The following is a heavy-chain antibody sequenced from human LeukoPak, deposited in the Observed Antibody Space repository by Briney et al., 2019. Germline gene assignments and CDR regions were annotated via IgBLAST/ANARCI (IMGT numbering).Heavy chain of an antibody. V-gene: IGHV3-11*04. CDR3: ARDGFVEMATISTFDY. J-gene: IGHJ4*02. D-gene: IGHD5-24*01. CDR1: GFTFSDYY. CDR2: ISSSGSTI. Sequence: GRSLRLSCAASGFTFSDYYMSWIRQAPGKGLEWVSYISSSGSTIYYADSVKGRFTISRDNAKNSLYLQMNSLRAEDTAVYYCARDGFVEMATISTFDYWGQGNLVTVSS.